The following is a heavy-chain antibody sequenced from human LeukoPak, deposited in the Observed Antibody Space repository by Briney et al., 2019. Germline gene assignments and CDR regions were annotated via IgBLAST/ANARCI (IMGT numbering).Heavy chain of an antibody. J-gene: IGHJ6*02. D-gene: IGHD3-16*02. Sequence: GASVKVSCKTSGYTFTSYGISWVRQAPGQGLEWMGWISAYNGNTNYAQKLQGRVTMTTDTSTSTAYMELRSLRAEDTAVYYCARDRREVSVNFYYYYGMDVWGQGTTVTVSS. CDR3: ARDRREVSVNFYYYYGMDV. CDR2: ISAYNGNT. V-gene: IGHV1-18*01. CDR1: GYTFTSYG.